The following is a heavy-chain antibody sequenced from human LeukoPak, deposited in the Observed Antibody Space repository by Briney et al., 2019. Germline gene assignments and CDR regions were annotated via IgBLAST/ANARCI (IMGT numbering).Heavy chain of an antibody. J-gene: IGHJ4*02. CDR2: IYYSGST. D-gene: IGHD4-17*01. CDR1: GGSISSYY. CDR3: ARGQWDDYGDFASP. Sequence: PSETLSLTCTVSGGSISSYYWSWIRQPPGKGLEWIGYIYYSGSTNYNPSLKSRVTISADTSKNQISLKLSSVTAADTAVYYCARGQWDDYGDFASPWGQGTLVTVSS. V-gene: IGHV4-59*01.